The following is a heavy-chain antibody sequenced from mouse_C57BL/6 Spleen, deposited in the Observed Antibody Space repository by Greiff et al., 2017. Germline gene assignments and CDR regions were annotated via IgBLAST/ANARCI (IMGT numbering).Heavy chain of an antibody. CDR1: GYTFTSYT. D-gene: IGHD1-1*01. J-gene: IGHJ2*01. V-gene: IGHV1-4*01. CDR3: ARSWDGSSY. Sequence: QVQLKESGAELARPGASVKMSCKASGYTFTSYTMHWVKQRPGQGLEWIGYINPSSGYTKYNQKFKDKATLTADKSSSTAYMQLSSLTSEDSAVYYCARSWDGSSYWGQGTTLTVSS. CDR2: INPSSGYT.